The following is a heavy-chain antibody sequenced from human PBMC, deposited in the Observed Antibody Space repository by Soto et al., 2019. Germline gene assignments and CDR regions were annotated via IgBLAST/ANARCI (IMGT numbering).Heavy chain of an antibody. CDR1: GCTFSSYA. Sequence: ASVKVSCKASGCTFSSYAISWVRQAPGQGLEWMGGIIPIFGTANYAQKFQGRVTITADKSTSTAYMELSSLRSEDTAVYYCARDRYGLELIYYYYGMEVWGQGTTVNVSS. J-gene: IGHJ6*01. V-gene: IGHV1-69*06. CDR3: ARDRYGLELIYYYYGMEV. CDR2: IIPIFGTA. D-gene: IGHD1-7*01.